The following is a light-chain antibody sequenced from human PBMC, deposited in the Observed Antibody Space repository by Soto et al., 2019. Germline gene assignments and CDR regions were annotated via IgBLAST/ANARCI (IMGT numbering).Light chain of an antibody. CDR1: QTISSW. J-gene: IGKJ1*01. CDR3: QHYNSYSEA. CDR2: KAS. Sequence: DIQMTQSPSTLSGSVGDRVTITCRASQTISSWLAWYQQKPGKAPKLLIYKASTLKSGVPSRFSGSGSGTEFTLTTSSLQPDDFATYYCQHYNSYSEAFGQGTRWIS. V-gene: IGKV1-5*03.